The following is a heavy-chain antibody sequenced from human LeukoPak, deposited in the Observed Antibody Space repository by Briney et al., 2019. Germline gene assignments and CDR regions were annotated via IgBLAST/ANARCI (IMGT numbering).Heavy chain of an antibody. D-gene: IGHD5-12*01. CDR3: ARDGGSGYANWYFDL. CDR1: GYTFTSYY. V-gene: IGHV1-46*01. Sequence: AXXKVSCKASGYTFTSYYMHWVRQAPGQGLEWMGIINPSGGSASYAQKFHGRVTMTRDTSTSTVYMELSSLRSEDTAVHYCARDGGSGYANWYFDLWGRGTLVTVSS. CDR2: INPSGGSA. J-gene: IGHJ2*01.